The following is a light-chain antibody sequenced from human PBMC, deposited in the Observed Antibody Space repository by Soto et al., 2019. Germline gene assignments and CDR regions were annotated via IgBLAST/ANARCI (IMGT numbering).Light chain of an antibody. CDR2: AAS. Sequence: DIHMTQSPSSLSASVGHRVTIACRASETIRSYLNWYQKRKVKAPTLLIYAASRLQSGVPSRLSGSGAGTAVTITISSMQNEDFATYFCQQSYTYPLTFGQGTKVDIK. V-gene: IGKV1-39*01. J-gene: IGKJ1*01. CDR3: QQSYTYPLT. CDR1: ETIRSY.